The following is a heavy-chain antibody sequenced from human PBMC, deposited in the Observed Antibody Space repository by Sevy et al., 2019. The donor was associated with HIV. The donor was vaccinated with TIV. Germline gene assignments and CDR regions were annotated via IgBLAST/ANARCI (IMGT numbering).Heavy chain of an antibody. CDR2: MNPNSGNT. J-gene: IGHJ3*02. CDR1: GYTFTSYD. D-gene: IGHD3-10*01. V-gene: IGHV1-8*03. Sequence: ASVKVSCKASGYTFTSYDINWVRQATGQGLEWMGWMNPNSGNTGYAQKFQGRVTITRNTSISTAYMELSSLGSEDTAVYYCARRGLGFGELYYAFDIWGQGTMVTVSS. CDR3: ARRGLGFGELYYAFDI.